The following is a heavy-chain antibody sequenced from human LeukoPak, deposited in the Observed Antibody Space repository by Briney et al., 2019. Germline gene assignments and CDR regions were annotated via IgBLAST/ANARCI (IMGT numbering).Heavy chain of an antibody. V-gene: IGHV3-21*01. J-gene: IGHJ4*02. D-gene: IGHD3-22*01. CDR3: ARDEPDYYDSSGYYRIDY. CDR1: GFTFSSYS. Sequence: GGSLRLSCAASGFTFSSYSMNWARQAPGKGLEWVSSISSSSSYIYYADSVKGRFTISRGNAKNSLYLQMNSLRAEDTAVYYCARDEPDYYDSSGYYRIDYWGQGTLVTVSS. CDR2: ISSSSSYI.